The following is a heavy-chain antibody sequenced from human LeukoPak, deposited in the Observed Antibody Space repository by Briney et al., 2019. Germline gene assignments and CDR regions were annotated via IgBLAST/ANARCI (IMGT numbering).Heavy chain of an antibody. CDR2: ISYDGSNK. V-gene: IGHV3-30-3*01. Sequence: GGSLRLSCAASGFTFSSYAMHWVRQAPGKGLEWVAVISYDGSNKYYADSVKGRFTISRDNSKNTLYLQMNSLRAEDTAVYYCARDEAGTNQLDYWGQGTLVTVSS. CDR1: GFTFSSYA. D-gene: IGHD6-19*01. J-gene: IGHJ4*02. CDR3: ARDEAGTNQLDY.